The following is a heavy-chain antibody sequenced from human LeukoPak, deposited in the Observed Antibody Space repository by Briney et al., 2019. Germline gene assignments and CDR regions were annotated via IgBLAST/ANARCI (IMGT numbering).Heavy chain of an antibody. J-gene: IGHJ6*02. V-gene: IGHV3-23*01. CDR2: ISGSGGST. CDR1: GFTFSSYA. D-gene: IGHD6-25*01. CDR3: AKDVSLAASDYYYGMDV. Sequence: GGSLRLSCAASGFTFSSYAMSWVRQAPGKGLEWVSAISGSGGSTYYADSVKGRFTISRDNSKSTLYLQMNSLRAEDTAVYYCAKDVSLAASDYYYGMDVWGQGTTVRLL.